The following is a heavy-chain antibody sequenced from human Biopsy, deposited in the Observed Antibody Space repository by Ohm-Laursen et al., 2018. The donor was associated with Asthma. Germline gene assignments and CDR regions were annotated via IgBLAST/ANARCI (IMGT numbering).Heavy chain of an antibody. J-gene: IGHJ4*02. Sequence: SDTLSLTCTVSGGSIRSHDWTWIRQPPGKGLEWIGYISYSGSTNYNPSLKSRVTISVDTSKNQFSLKLSSVTAADTAVYYCARDFVDSAMDYFDYWGQGTLVTVSS. D-gene: IGHD5-18*01. V-gene: IGHV4-59*11. CDR3: ARDFVDSAMDYFDY. CDR2: ISYSGST. CDR1: GGSIRSHD.